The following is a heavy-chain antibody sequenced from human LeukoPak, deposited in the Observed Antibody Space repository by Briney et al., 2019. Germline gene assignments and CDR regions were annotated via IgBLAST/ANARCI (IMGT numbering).Heavy chain of an antibody. Sequence: SETLSLTCAVSGGSISSGGYSWRWIRQPPGKGLEWIGCIYHSGSTYYNPSLKSRVTISVDRSKNQFSLKLSSVTAADTAVYYCARTSIAARRANASDIWGQGTMVTVSS. CDR2: IYHSGST. CDR1: GGSISSGGYS. J-gene: IGHJ3*02. CDR3: ARTSIAARRANASDI. D-gene: IGHD6-6*01. V-gene: IGHV4-30-2*01.